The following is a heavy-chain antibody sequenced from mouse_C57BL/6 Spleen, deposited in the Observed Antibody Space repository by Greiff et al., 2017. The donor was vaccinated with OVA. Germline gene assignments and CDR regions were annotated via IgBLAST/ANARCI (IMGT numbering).Heavy chain of an antibody. CDR1: GFTFSDYG. CDR2: ISSGSSTI. Sequence: EVKLVESGGGLVKPGGSLKLSCAASGFTFSDYGMHWVRQAPEKGLEWVAYISSGSSTIYYPDTVKGRFTISRDNAKNTLFLQMTSLRSEDTAMYYCARNYGNYVRYAMDYWGQGTSVTVSS. V-gene: IGHV5-17*01. D-gene: IGHD2-1*01. CDR3: ARNYGNYVRYAMDY. J-gene: IGHJ4*01.